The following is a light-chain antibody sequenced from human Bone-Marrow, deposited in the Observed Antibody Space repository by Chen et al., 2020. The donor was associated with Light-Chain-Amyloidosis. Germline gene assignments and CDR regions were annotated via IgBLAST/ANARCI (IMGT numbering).Light chain of an antibody. J-gene: IGKJ3*01. CDR3: QKYYSFPFT. V-gene: IGKV4-1*01. Sequence: DIVMTQSPDSLAVSLGERATINCKSSQSILYDSNNKNSLVWYQQKPGQPPKLLVYWASARESGVPDRFSGSGSGTDFTLTISSLQAEDVAVYYCQKYYSFPFTFGPGTRVDIK. CDR1: QSILYDSNNKNS. CDR2: WAS.